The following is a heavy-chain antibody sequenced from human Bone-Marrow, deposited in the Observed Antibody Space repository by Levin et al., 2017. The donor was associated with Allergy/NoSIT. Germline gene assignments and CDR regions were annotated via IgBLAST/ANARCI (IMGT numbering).Heavy chain of an antibody. J-gene: IGHJ6*03. D-gene: IGHD3-16*02. Sequence: GESLKISCAASGFTFSHYAMNWVRQAPGKGLEWVATISGNGDSPYYADSVKGRFTISRDNARNTLSLRMNSLRVEDTAVYYCAKDTGSGSYRYYYYYMDVWGKGATVTVSS. CDR1: GFTFSHYA. CDR2: ISGNGDSP. CDR3: AKDTGSGSYRYYYYYMDV. V-gene: IGHV3-23*01.